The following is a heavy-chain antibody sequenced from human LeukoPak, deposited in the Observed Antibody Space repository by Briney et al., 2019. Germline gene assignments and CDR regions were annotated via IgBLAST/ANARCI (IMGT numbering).Heavy chain of an antibody. CDR1: GGTFSSYA. CDR2: IIPILGIA. V-gene: IGHV1-69*04. D-gene: IGHD2-15*01. CDR3: ASLHSPYSPPPVNFGRFDP. Sequence: RASVKVSCKASGGTFSSYAISWVRQAPGQGLEWMGRIIPILGIANYAQKFQGRVTITADKSTSTAYMELSSLRSEDTAVYYCASLHSPYSPPPVNFGRFDPWGQGTLVTVSS. J-gene: IGHJ5*02.